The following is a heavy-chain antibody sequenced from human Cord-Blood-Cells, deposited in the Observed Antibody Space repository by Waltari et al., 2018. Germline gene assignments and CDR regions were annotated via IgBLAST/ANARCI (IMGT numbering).Heavy chain of an antibody. CDR1: GYSFTSYW. D-gene: IGHD2-15*01. CDR3: ARPYCSGGSCYSAQFDY. Sequence: EVQLVQSGAEVKKPGESLKISCKGSGYSFTSYWIGWVRQMPGKGLEWMGIIYPGDSYARYSPSFQGQVTISADKSISTAYLQWSSLKASDTAMYYCARPYCSGGSCYSAQFDYWGQGTLVTVSS. J-gene: IGHJ4*02. V-gene: IGHV5-51*01. CDR2: IYPGDSYA.